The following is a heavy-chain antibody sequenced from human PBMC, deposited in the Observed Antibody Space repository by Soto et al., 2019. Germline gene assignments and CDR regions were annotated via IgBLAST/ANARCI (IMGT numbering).Heavy chain of an antibody. CDR1: GFTFSNAW. D-gene: IGHD2-21*02. Sequence: GGSLILSCAASGFTFSNAWMSWVRQAPGKGLEWVGRIKSKTDGGTTDYAAPVKGRFTISRDDSKNTLYLQMNSLKTEDTAVYYCTTERWMTSKIDYWGQGTLVTVSS. V-gene: IGHV3-15*01. CDR3: TTERWMTSKIDY. J-gene: IGHJ4*02. CDR2: IKSKTDGGTT.